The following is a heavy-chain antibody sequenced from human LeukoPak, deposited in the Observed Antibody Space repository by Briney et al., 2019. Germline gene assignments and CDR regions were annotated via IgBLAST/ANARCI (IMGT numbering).Heavy chain of an antibody. D-gene: IGHD3-3*01. V-gene: IGHV3-48*01. Sequence: GGSLRLSCAASGFTFSSYSMNWVRQAPGKGLEWVSYISSSSSTIYYADSVKGRSTISRDNAKNSLYLQMNSLRAEDTAVYYCARGGPLNFWSGSPYYFDYWGQGTLVTVSS. CDR1: GFTFSSYS. CDR3: ARGGPLNFWSGSPYYFDY. J-gene: IGHJ4*02. CDR2: ISSSSSTI.